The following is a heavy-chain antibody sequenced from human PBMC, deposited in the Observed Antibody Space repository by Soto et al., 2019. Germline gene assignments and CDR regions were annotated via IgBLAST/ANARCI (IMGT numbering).Heavy chain of an antibody. CDR3: ARAGYQEYCSSTSCYGVFDY. CDR2: INHSGST. Sequence: SETLSLTCAVYGGSFSGYYWSWIRQPPGKGLEWIGEINHSGSTNYNPSLKSRVTISVDTSKNQFSLKLSSVTAADTAVYYCARAGYQEYCSSTSCYGVFDYWGQGTLVTVSS. D-gene: IGHD2-2*01. V-gene: IGHV4-34*01. CDR1: GGSFSGYY. J-gene: IGHJ4*02.